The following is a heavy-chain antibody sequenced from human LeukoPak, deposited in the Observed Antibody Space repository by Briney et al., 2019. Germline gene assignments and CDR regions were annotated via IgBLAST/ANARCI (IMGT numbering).Heavy chain of an antibody. Sequence: SSETLSLTCTVSGGSISSSSYYWGWIRQPPGKGLEWSGSIYYSGRTYYNQSLKSRVTISVDTSKNQFSVKLSSVTAADTAVSYCARLAVAGINDYWGQGTLVTVSS. V-gene: IGHV4-39*01. D-gene: IGHD6-19*01. CDR2: IYYSGRT. J-gene: IGHJ4*02. CDR3: ARLAVAGINDY. CDR1: GGSISSSSYY.